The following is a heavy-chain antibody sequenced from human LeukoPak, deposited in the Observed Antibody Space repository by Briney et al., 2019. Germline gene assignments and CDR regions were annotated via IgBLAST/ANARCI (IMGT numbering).Heavy chain of an antibody. J-gene: IGHJ5*02. Sequence: ASVKVSCKASVYTFTTYYMHWVRQAPGQGLEWMGIINPSGSSTTYAQKFQGRVTMTRDTSTSTVYMELSSLRSEDTATYYCARGPPGRVYDSSKKGLFDPWGQGTLVTVSS. V-gene: IGHV1-46*01. CDR1: VYTFTTYY. CDR3: ARGPPGRVYDSSKKGLFDP. D-gene: IGHD3-22*01. CDR2: INPSGSST.